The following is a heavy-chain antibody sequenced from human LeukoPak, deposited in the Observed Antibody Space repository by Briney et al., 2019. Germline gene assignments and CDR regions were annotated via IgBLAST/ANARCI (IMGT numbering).Heavy chain of an antibody. CDR2: IYYSGST. CDR3: ARVPYGDYVDY. D-gene: IGHD4-17*01. Sequence: PSETLSLTCTVSGGSISSYYWSWIRQPPGKGLEWIGHIYYSGSTNYNPSLKSRVTISVDTSKNQFSLRLSSVTAADTAVYYCARVPYGDYVDYWGQGTLVTVSS. CDR1: GGSISSYY. J-gene: IGHJ4*02. V-gene: IGHV4-59*01.